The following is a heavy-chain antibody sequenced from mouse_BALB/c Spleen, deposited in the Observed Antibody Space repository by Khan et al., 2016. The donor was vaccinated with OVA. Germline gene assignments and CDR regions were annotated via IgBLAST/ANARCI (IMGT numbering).Heavy chain of an antibody. Sequence: VQLKQSGPELMKPGASVKISCKASGYSFTTYYIHWMMQSHGKSLEWIGYIDPFSGGTIYNQKFKGKATLTVDRSSSTAYIHLSNLTSADAAVYCCTRHGYVAWFTYWGQGTLVTVSS. D-gene: IGHD2-2*01. J-gene: IGHJ3*01. V-gene: IGHV1S135*01. CDR3: TRHGYVAWFTY. CDR1: GYSFTTYY. CDR2: IDPFSGGT.